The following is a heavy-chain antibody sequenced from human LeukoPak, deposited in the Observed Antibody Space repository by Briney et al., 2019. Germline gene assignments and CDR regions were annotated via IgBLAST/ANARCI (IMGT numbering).Heavy chain of an antibody. CDR3: ARDRGGSGSIDY. Sequence: GGSLRLSCAASGFTFSSSWMHWVRQAPGKGLEWVAVISYDGSNKYYADSVKGRFTISRDNSKNTLYLQMNSLRAVDTAVYYCARDRGGSGSIDYWGQGTLVTVSS. J-gene: IGHJ4*02. CDR2: ISYDGSNK. D-gene: IGHD3-10*01. CDR1: GFTFSSSW. V-gene: IGHV3-30*03.